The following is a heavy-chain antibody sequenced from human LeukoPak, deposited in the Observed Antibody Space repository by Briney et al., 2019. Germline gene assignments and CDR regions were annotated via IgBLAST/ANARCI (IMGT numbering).Heavy chain of an antibody. V-gene: IGHV3-21*01. CDR1: GFTFSTFA. D-gene: IGHD6-13*01. CDR2: IISSGSYI. CDR3: AREDASSWDY. Sequence: GGSLRLSCAASGFTFSTFAMIWVRQAPGKGLEWVSSIISSGSYIYYADSVKGRFTISRDNAKNSLYLQMNSLRAEDTAVYYCAREDASSWDYWGQGILVTVSS. J-gene: IGHJ4*02.